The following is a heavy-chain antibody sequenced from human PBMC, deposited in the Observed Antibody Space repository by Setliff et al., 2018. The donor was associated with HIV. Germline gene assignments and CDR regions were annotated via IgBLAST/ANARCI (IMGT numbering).Heavy chain of an antibody. CDR1: GFTFSTYP. D-gene: IGHD5-18*01. Sequence: GGSLRLSCAASGFTFSTYPMSWVRQTPEKGLEWVSIITSGGSTYYADSAKGRFIISRDNSQNTLYLQMNSLRADDTAIYYCAKGFRPVDTALVSGPTYWGQGIRVTVSS. V-gene: IGHV3-23*01. J-gene: IGHJ4*02. CDR3: AKGFRPVDTALVSGPTY. CDR2: ITSGGST.